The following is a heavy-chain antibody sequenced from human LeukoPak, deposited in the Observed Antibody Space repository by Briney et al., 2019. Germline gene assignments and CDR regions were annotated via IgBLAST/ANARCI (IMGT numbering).Heavy chain of an antibody. J-gene: IGHJ4*02. V-gene: IGHV3-7*01. CDR3: ARGAWYYIY. D-gene: IGHD6-19*01. Sequence: PGGSLRFSCAPSGFTFTTYWMSWVRQAPGKGLEWLANIKPDGSENNYVDSVRGRFTISRDNAKNSLYLEMNSLRAEDTAVYYCARGAWYYIYWGQGTLVSVSS. CDR1: GFTFTTYW. CDR2: IKPDGSEN.